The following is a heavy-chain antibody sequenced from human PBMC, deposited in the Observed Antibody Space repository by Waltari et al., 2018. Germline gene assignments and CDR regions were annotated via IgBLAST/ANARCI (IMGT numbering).Heavy chain of an antibody. CDR1: GGSFSGYY. V-gene: IGHV4-34*02. Sequence: QVQLQQWGAGLLQPSETLSLTCAVYGGSFSGYYWGWVRQPPGKGLEWIGENNHAGNRKYNPALRSRVTMLVETSNSQFSLKLHSVTAADTAVYFCVRLEDCSGPGGNCYSRDPFATDVWGQGTTVTVSS. J-gene: IGHJ6*02. CDR2: NNHAGNR. CDR3: VRLEDCSGPGGNCYSRDPFATDV. D-gene: IGHD2-15*01.